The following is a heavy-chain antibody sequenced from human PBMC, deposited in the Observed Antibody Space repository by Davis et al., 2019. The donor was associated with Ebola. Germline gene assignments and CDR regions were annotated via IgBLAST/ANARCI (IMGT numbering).Heavy chain of an antibody. Sequence: GGSLRLSCAASGFTFSTSWMTWVRQAPGKGLEWVAIISNDESDKSYADSVKGRFTISRDNSKNTLSLQMDSLRAEDTAVYYCVKEIVIMSAAMKGFESWGQGTLVTVSS. CDR1: GFTFSTSW. J-gene: IGHJ4*02. CDR2: ISNDESDK. CDR3: VKEIVIMSAAMKGFES. D-gene: IGHD2-2*01. V-gene: IGHV3-30*18.